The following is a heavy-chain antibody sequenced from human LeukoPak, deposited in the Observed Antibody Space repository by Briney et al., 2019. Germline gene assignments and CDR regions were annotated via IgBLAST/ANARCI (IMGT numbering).Heavy chain of an antibody. D-gene: IGHD3-22*01. CDR2: ISAYNGNT. J-gene: IGHJ4*02. V-gene: IGHV1-18*01. CDR3: ARDTYFDTPPLDY. CDR1: GYTFTSYG. Sequence: ASVKVSCKASGYTFTSYGISWVRQAPGQGLEWMGWISAYNGNTNYAQKLQGRVTLTTDKSTTTAYMELRSLRSDDTAVYYCARDTYFDTPPLDYWGQGTLVTVSS.